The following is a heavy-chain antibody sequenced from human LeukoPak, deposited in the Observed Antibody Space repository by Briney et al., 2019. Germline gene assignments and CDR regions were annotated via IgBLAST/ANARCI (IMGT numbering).Heavy chain of an antibody. CDR2: IYYSGST. D-gene: IGHD4-17*01. CDR1: GGSISSGGYY. J-gene: IGHJ6*02. V-gene: IGHV4-31*03. Sequence: SETLSLTCTVSGGSISSGGYYWSWIRQHPGKGLEWIGYIYYSGSTYYNPSLKSRVTISVDTSKNQFSLKLSSVTAADTAVYYCARVTTVTDYYYYGMDVWGQGTTVTVSS. CDR3: ARVTTVTDYYYYGMDV.